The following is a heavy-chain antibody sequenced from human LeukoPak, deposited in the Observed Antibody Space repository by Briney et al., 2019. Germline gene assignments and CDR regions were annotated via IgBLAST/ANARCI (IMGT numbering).Heavy chain of an antibody. CDR3: AREMGYDFWSANGYYYMDV. CDR1: GGSISSYY. CDR2: IYTSGST. V-gene: IGHV4-4*07. D-gene: IGHD3-3*01. J-gene: IGHJ6*03. Sequence: SETLSLTCTVSGGSISSYYWSWIRQPAGKGLEWIGRIYTSGSTNYNPSLKSRVTMSVDTSKNQFSLKLSSVTAADTAVYYCAREMGYDFWSANGYYYMDVWGKGTTVTVSS.